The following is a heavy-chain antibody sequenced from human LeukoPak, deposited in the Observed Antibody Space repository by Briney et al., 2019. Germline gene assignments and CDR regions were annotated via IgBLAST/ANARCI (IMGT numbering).Heavy chain of an antibody. V-gene: IGHV3-23*01. CDR1: GITLSNYG. CDR2: ISDSGGRT. Sequence: GGSLRLSCAGSGITLSNYGMSWVRQAPGKGLEWVAGISDSGGRTHYADSVKGRFTISRDNPKNTLYLQMNSLRAEDTAVYFCAKRGVVIRVILVGFHKEAYYFDSWGQGALVIVSS. D-gene: IGHD2-15*01. CDR3: AKRGVVIRVILVGFHKEAYYFDS. J-gene: IGHJ4*02.